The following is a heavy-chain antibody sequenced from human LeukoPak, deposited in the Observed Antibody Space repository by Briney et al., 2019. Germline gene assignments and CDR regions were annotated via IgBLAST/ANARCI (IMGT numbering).Heavy chain of an antibody. CDR3: ERRPERWPQNHRTLDN. V-gene: IGHV1-69*04. CDR2: IIPIFDEA. D-gene: IGHD5-24*01. Sequence: SVKVSCKAVRGTFSNYVISWVRQAPGQGLEWMGRIIPIFDEAIYAQKFRGRATITAVKSTSTAYMELSSLRLEDTAVYYCERRPERWPQNHRTLDNWGQGTLVTVSS. J-gene: IGHJ4*02. CDR1: RGTFSNYV.